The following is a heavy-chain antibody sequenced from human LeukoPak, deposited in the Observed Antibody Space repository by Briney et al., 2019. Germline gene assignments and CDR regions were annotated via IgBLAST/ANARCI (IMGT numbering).Heavy chain of an antibody. CDR3: AGSVAGPHHFDY. Sequence: KPSETLSLTCTVSGGSISSYYWSWIRQPPGKGLEWIGYIYYSGSTNYNPSLKSRVTISVDTSKNQLSLKLSSVTAADTAVYYCAGSVAGPHHFDYWGQGTLVTVSS. D-gene: IGHD6-19*01. CDR2: IYYSGST. V-gene: IGHV4-59*01. J-gene: IGHJ4*02. CDR1: GGSISSYY.